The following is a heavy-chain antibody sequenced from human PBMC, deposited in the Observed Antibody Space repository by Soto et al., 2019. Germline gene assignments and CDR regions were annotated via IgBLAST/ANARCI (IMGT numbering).Heavy chain of an antibody. CDR2: ISVIGGNT. CDR1: GFTFSSYA. J-gene: IGHJ4*02. Sequence: EVQLLESGGGLVQPGGSLRLSCAASGFTFSSYAMNWVRQAPGKGLEWVSGISVIGGNTYYADSVKGRFTISRDDSKNTLNLQMNSLRAEDTAVYYCAKVGESGHWNYHLDYWGQGTLVTVSS. V-gene: IGHV3-23*01. D-gene: IGHD1-7*01. CDR3: AKVGESGHWNYHLDY.